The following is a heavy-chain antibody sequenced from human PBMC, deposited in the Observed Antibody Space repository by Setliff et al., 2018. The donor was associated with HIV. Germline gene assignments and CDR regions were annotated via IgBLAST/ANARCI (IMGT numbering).Heavy chain of an antibody. CDR3: ARLAVADSLGGY. V-gene: IGHV1-3*01. CDR2: IIGGNGTT. D-gene: IGHD6-19*01. Sequence: RASVKVSCKASGYIFTNFAMHWVRQAPGQRLEWMGWIIGGNGTTKYSQKFQGRVTITRDASASTAHMELSSLRSEDTAVYYCARLAVADSLGGYWGQGTLVTVSS. J-gene: IGHJ4*02. CDR1: GYIFTNFA.